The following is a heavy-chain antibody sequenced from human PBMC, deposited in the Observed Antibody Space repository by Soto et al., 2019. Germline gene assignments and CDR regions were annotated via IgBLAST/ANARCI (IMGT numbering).Heavy chain of an antibody. CDR3: ARCPQPPDTADPYAVDV. Sequence: QVQLVQSGTEVKKPGASVKVSCKASGGTFSRSGFHWVRQAPGQGLEWMGMIVPSVDTTNYAQKFQARVTISADQFASTVDMELRSLRSEDTAVYYCARCPQPPDTADPYAVDVWGPGTRVIVYS. V-gene: IGHV1-69*18. CDR1: GGTFSRSG. J-gene: IGHJ6*02. CDR2: IVPSVDTT. D-gene: IGHD5-18*01.